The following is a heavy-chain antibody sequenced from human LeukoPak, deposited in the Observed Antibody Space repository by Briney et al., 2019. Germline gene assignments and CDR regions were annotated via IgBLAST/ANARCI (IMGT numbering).Heavy chain of an antibody. D-gene: IGHD3-22*01. Sequence: ASVKVSCKASGYTFTGYYMHWVRQAPGQGLEWMGWINPHSGGTNYAQQFQGRVTMTRDTSISTAYMELSRMRCDDTAVYYCARVGEHYCDSSGYPMDYWGQGTLVTVSS. J-gene: IGHJ4*02. CDR1: GYTFTGYY. CDR3: ARVGEHYCDSSGYPMDY. CDR2: INPHSGGT. V-gene: IGHV1-2*02.